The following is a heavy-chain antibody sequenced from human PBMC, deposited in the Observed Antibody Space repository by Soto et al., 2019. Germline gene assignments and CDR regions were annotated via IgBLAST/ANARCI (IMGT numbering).Heavy chain of an antibody. Sequence: SETLSLTCTFSGGSISTYYWTGVCQPPGKGLEWIGYIYHSGSTNYNPSLESRVTISVDTSKNHFSLQLTSVTAADTAVYYCARPGGSGWFYFDSWGQGSQVTVSS. CDR2: IYHSGST. D-gene: IGHD6-13*01. CDR1: GGSISTYY. J-gene: IGHJ4*02. V-gene: IGHV4-59*08. CDR3: ARPGGSGWFYFDS.